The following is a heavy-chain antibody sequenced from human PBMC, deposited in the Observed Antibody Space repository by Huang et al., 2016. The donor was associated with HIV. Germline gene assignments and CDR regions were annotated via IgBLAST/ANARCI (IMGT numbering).Heavy chain of an antibody. CDR1: GYTFSSFG. D-gene: IGHD5-18*01. Sequence: QVQLVQSGAEVKKPGASVKVSCKASGYTFSSFGISWVRQALGQGLEWGGWSNVNNVNKKVAQKFQGRRTMTTDTSTSTAYMELRSLRSDDTAVYYCARGGGIQLWLLGYYYMDVWGNGTTVTVSS. J-gene: IGHJ6*03. CDR3: ARGGGIQLWLLGYYYMDV. V-gene: IGHV1-18*01. CDR2: SNVNNVNK.